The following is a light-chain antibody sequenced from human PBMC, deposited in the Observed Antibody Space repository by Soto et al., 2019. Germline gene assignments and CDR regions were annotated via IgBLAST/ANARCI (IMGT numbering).Light chain of an antibody. CDR3: SSYTSSSTFHV. V-gene: IGLV2-14*01. Sequence: QSVLTQPASVSGSPGQSITISCTGTRSDVGDYNYVSWYQQHPGKAPKLMIYEVSNRPSGVSTRFSGSKSGNTASLTISGLQAEDEADYYCSSYTSSSTFHVFGTGTKVTVL. CDR2: EVS. J-gene: IGLJ1*01. CDR1: RSDVGDYNY.